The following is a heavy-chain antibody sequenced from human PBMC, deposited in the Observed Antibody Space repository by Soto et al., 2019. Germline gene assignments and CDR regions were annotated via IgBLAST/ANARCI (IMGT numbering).Heavy chain of an antibody. CDR2: FDPEDGET. CDR3: AIRICGSDCFVH. D-gene: IGHD3-3*02. CDR1: GYTLTELS. J-gene: IGHJ4*02. V-gene: IGHV1-24*01. Sequence: GASVKVSCKVSGYTLTELSMHWVRQAPGKGLEWMGGFDPEDGETIYAQKFQGRVTITADESTSTAYMELSSLRSEDTAVYYCAIRICGSDCFVHWGQGTLVTVSS.